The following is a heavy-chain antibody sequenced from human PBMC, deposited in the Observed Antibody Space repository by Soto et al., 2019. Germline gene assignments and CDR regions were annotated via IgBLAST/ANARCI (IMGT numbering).Heavy chain of an antibody. CDR1: GFTFSSYA. J-gene: IGHJ6*02. D-gene: IGHD2-2*02. V-gene: IGHV3-23*01. CDR2: ISGSGGST. Sequence: LRLSFAASGFTFSSYAMSWVRQAPGKGLEWVSAISGSGGSTYYADSVKGRFTISRDNSKNTLYLQMNSLRAEDTAVYYCAGGADYCSSTSYYIWRSYYYYGMDVWGQGTTVTVSS. CDR3: AGGADYCSSTSYYIWRSYYYYGMDV.